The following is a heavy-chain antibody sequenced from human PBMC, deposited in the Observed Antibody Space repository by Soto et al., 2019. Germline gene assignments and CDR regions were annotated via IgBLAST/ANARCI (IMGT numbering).Heavy chain of an antibody. V-gene: IGHV4-34*12. CDR1: GGSFTDYY. CDR2: IIHSGGT. J-gene: IGHJ5*02. CDR3: ARDKYISGGSCRKNWFDP. D-gene: IGHD2-15*01. Sequence: SETLSLTCAVYGGSFTDYYWSWIRQPPGKGLEWIGEIIHSGGTNYNPSLKSRATISLDMSKNQFSLKLTSVTAADTAVYYCARDKYISGGSCRKNWFDPWGQGTLVTVSS.